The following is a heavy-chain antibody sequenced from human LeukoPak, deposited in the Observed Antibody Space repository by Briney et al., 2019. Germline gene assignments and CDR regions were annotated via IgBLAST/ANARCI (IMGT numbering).Heavy chain of an antibody. V-gene: IGHV1-18*04. CDR3: ARDQDMDV. Sequence: ASVKVSCKASAYTFTNYYIHWVRQAPGQGLEWMGWISAYNGNTNYAQKLQGRVTMTTDTSTSTAYMELRSLRSDDTAVYYCARDQDMDVWGKGTTVTVSS. CDR2: ISAYNGNT. CDR1: AYTFTNYY. J-gene: IGHJ6*03.